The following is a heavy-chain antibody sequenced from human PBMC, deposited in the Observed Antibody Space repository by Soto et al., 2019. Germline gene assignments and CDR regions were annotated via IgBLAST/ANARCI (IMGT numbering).Heavy chain of an antibody. CDR3: ASSRGELSYYYYYGMDV. Sequence: GESLKISCKGSGYSFTSYWISWVRQMPGKGLEWMGRIDPSDSYTNYSPPFQGHVTISADKSISTAYLQWSSLKASDTAMYYCASSRGELSYYYYYGMDVWGQGTTVTVSS. J-gene: IGHJ6*02. CDR1: GYSFTSYW. D-gene: IGHD3-10*01. V-gene: IGHV5-10-1*01. CDR2: IDPSDSYT.